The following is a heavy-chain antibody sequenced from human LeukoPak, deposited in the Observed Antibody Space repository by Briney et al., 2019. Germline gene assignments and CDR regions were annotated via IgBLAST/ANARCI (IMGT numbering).Heavy chain of an antibody. CDR1: GGSISSSSYY. D-gene: IGHD2-8*01. Sequence: SETLSLTCTVSGGSISSSSYYWGWIRQPPGKGLEWIGSIYYSGSTYYNPSLKSRVTISVDTSKNQFSLKLSSVTAADTAVYYCARVLGYCTNGVCYYYYYYYMDVWGKGTTVTVSS. J-gene: IGHJ6*03. CDR2: IYYSGST. CDR3: ARVLGYCTNGVCYYYYYYYMDV. V-gene: IGHV4-39*07.